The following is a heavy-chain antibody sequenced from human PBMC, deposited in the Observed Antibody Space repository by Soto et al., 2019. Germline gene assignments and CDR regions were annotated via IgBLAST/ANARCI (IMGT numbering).Heavy chain of an antibody. Sequence: EVQLVESGGGLVQPGGSLRLSCAASGFTFSSYWMHWVRQAPGKGLVWVSRINSDGSSTSYADSVKGRFTISRDNAKNTLYLQMNSLSAEDTAVYYCARDFYDFWSGYPTPGDRSFDLWGRGTLVTVSS. J-gene: IGHJ2*01. CDR2: INSDGSST. D-gene: IGHD3-3*01. CDR3: ARDFYDFWSGYPTPGDRSFDL. CDR1: GFTFSSYW. V-gene: IGHV3-74*01.